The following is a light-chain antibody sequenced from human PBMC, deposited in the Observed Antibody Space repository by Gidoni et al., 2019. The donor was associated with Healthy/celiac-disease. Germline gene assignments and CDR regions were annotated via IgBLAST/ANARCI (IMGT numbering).Light chain of an antibody. V-gene: IGKV3-20*01. Sequence: EIVLTQSPGTLSLSPGERATISCRASQSVSSSYLAWYQQKPGQAPRLLIYGASSRATGIPDRFSGSWSGTDFTLTISRLEPEDFAVYYCQQYGSSLWTFGQGTKVEIK. CDR2: GAS. CDR3: QQYGSSLWT. J-gene: IGKJ1*01. CDR1: QSVSSSY.